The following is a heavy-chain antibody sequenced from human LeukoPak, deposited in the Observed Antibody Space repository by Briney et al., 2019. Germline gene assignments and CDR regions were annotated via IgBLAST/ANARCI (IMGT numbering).Heavy chain of an antibody. CDR2: INSDGSST. D-gene: IGHD5-24*01. Sequence: GGSLRLSCAASGFTFSSYWMHWVRQAPGKGLVWVSRINSDGSSTSYADSVKGRFTISRDNAKNTLYLQMNSLRAEDTAVYYCARGTWATLYYYYMDGWGKGTTVTVSS. CDR1: GFTFSSYW. V-gene: IGHV3-74*01. J-gene: IGHJ6*03. CDR3: ARGTWATLYYYYMDG.